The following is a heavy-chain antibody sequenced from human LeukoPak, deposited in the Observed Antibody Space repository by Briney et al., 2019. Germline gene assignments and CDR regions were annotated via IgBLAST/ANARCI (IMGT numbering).Heavy chain of an antibody. CDR2: ISWNSGSI. D-gene: IGHD3-10*01. J-gene: IGHJ6*02. V-gene: IGHV3-9*01. Sequence: PGRSLRLSCAASGFTFDDYAMHWVRLAPGKGLEWVSGISWNSGSIGYADSVKGRFTISRDNAKNSLYLQMNSLRAEDTALYYCAKGMVRGVKGYYGMDVWGQGTTVTVSS. CDR1: GFTFDDYA. CDR3: AKGMVRGVKGYYGMDV.